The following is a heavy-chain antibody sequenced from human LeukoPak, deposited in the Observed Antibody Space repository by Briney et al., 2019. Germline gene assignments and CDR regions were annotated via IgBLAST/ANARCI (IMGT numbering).Heavy chain of an antibody. V-gene: IGHV4-38-2*02. CDR1: GYSISSGYY. Sequence: SETLSLTCTVSGYSISSGYYWGWIRQPPGKGLEWITSIYHSGSTYYNLSLKSRVTISVDTSKNQFSLKLSSVTAADTAVYYCARLSADRDNSRGFDYWGQGTLVTVSS. CDR2: IYHSGST. CDR3: ARLSADRDNSRGFDY. D-gene: IGHD4-11*01. J-gene: IGHJ4*02.